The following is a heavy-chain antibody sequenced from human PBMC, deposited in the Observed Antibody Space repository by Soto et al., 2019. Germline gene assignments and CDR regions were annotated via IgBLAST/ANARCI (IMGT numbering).Heavy chain of an antibody. D-gene: IGHD2-2*01. CDR2: VSYIGNT. CDR3: ARDLGFCSVTNCFPWFDP. V-gene: IGHV4-59*01. Sequence: SSETLSLTCTVSGGSISSFYWSWIRQPPGKGLEWIGYVSYIGNTNYIPSLKSRVTMSVDTSKNQLSLKLSSVTAADTAVYYCARDLGFCSVTNCFPWFDPWGPGTLVTVSS. J-gene: IGHJ5*02. CDR1: GGSISSFY.